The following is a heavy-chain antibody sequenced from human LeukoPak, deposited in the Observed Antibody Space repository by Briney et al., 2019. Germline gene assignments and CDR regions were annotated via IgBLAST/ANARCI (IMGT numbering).Heavy chain of an antibody. J-gene: IGHJ5*02. CDR3: ASLLLSLNWFDP. Sequence: SETLSLTGTVSGGSISSSSYYWGWIRQPPGKGLEWIGSIYYSGSTYYNPSLKSRVTISVDTSKNQFSLKLSSVTAADTAVYYCASLLLSLNWFDPWGQGTLVTVSS. D-gene: IGHD3-10*01. CDR2: IYYSGST. CDR1: GGSISSSSYY. V-gene: IGHV4-39*07.